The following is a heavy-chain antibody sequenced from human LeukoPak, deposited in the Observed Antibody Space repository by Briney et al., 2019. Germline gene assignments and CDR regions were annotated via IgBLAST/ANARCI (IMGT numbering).Heavy chain of an antibody. D-gene: IGHD4-11*01. Sequence: GGSLRLSCAASGFTFSSYAMSWVRQAPEKGLEWVSAISGSGGSTYYADSVKGRFTISRDNSKNTLYLEMNSLKTEDTAVYYCITVRGSQLQYFQHWGQGTLVTVSS. V-gene: IGHV3-23*01. CDR2: ISGSGGST. CDR1: GFTFSSYA. J-gene: IGHJ1*01. CDR3: ITVRGSQLQYFQH.